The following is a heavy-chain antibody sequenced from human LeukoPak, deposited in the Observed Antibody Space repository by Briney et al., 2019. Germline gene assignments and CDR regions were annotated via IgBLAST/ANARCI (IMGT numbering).Heavy chain of an antibody. CDR2: IYYSGST. V-gene: IGHV4-59*01. CDR1: GGSISSYY. D-gene: IGHD2-8*02. J-gene: IGHJ4*02. Sequence: SETLSLTCTVSGGSISSYYWSWIRQPPGKGLEWIGYIYYSGSTNYNPSLKSRVTISVDTSKNQFSLELSSVTAADTAVYYCARDSGTVVDYWGQGTLVTVSS. CDR3: ARDSGTVVDY.